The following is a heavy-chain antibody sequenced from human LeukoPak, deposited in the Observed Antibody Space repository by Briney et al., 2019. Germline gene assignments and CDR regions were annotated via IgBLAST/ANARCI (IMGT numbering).Heavy chain of an antibody. CDR2: IYYSGST. D-gene: IGHD3-22*01. CDR1: GGSISSYY. V-gene: IGHV4-59*12. Sequence: SETLSLTCTVSGGSISSYYWSWIRQPPGKGLEWIGYIYYSGSTNYNPSLKSRVTISVDTSKNQFSLKLSSVTAADTAVYYCARAREYYYDSSGYYHNSYNWFDPWGQGTLVTVSS. J-gene: IGHJ5*02. CDR3: ARAREYYYDSSGYYHNSYNWFDP.